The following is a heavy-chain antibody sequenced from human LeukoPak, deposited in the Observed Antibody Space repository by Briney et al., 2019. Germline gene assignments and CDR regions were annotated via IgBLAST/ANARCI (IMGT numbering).Heavy chain of an antibody. Sequence: GASVKVSCKASGYTFTGYYLHWVRQAPGQGLEWMGWINTNTGNPTYAQGFTGRFVFSLDTSVSTAYLQISSLKAEDTAVYYCARLLAPWEHTPQTDYWGQGTLVTVSS. CDR3: ARLLAPWEHTPQTDY. V-gene: IGHV7-4-1*02. J-gene: IGHJ4*02. CDR2: INTNTGNP. CDR1: GYTFTGYY. D-gene: IGHD1-26*01.